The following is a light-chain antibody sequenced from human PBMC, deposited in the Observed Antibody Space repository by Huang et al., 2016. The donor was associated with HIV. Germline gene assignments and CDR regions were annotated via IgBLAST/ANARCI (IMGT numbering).Light chain of an antibody. CDR1: QSVSSY. J-gene: IGKJ3*01. V-gene: IGKV3-11*01. Sequence: EIVLTQSPATLSLSPGERATLSCRASQSVSSYLAWYQQKPGQAPRLLIYDASNRATGIPDRFSGSGSGTDFTLTIRRLEPEDFAVYYCQQRSNWPLTFGPGTKVDIK. CDR2: DAS. CDR3: QQRSNWPLT.